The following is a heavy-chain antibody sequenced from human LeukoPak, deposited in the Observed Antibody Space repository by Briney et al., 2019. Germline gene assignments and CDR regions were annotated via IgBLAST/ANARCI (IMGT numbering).Heavy chain of an antibody. CDR2: IYYSGST. V-gene: IGHV4-59*01. CDR3: ARTRSHPWYFDL. CDR1: GGSISSYY. Sequence: SETLSLTCTVSGGSISSYYWSWIRQPPGKGLEWIGYIYYSGSTDYNPSLKSRVTISVDTSKNQFSLKLSSVTAADTAVYYCARTRSHPWYFDLWGRGTLVTVSS. J-gene: IGHJ2*01. D-gene: IGHD3-10*01.